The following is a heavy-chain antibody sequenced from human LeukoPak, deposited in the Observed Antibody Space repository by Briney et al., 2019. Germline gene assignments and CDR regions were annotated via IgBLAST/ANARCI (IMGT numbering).Heavy chain of an antibody. CDR3: ARGITIFGVVSEYYFDY. D-gene: IGHD3-3*01. CDR2: IYYSGST. J-gene: IGHJ4*02. V-gene: IGHV4-59*01. CDR1: GGSFSGYS. Sequence: SETLSLTCAVYGGSFSGYSWSWIRQPPGKGLAWIGYIYYSGSTNYNPSLKSRVTISVDTSKNQFSLKLSSVTAADTAVYYCARGITIFGVVSEYYFDYWGQGTLVTVSS.